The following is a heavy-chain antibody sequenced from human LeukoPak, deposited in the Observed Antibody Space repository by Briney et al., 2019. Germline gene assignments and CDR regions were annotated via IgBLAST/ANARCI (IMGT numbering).Heavy chain of an antibody. D-gene: IGHD2-21*01. Sequence: GGSQRLSCAASGFTFSNYWMSWVRQAPGKGLEWVANINQDGSEKSYVDSVEGRFTISRDNAKKSLYLHVNSLRAEDTAVYYCARDIYGGHDYWGQGTLLTVSS. J-gene: IGHJ4*02. CDR3: ARDIYGGHDY. CDR1: GFTFSNYW. V-gene: IGHV3-7*04. CDR2: INQDGSEK.